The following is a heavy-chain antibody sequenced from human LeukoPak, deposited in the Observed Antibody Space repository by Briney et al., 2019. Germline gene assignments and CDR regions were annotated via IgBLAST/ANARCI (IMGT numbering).Heavy chain of an antibody. Sequence: ASVKVSCKASGYPFSTYDIYWVRQATGQGLEWMGWMNPNSGNTGYAQRFQGRVTMTRNTSISTAYMELSSLRSDDTAVYYCARGLGLVRYHYWGQGTLVTVSS. V-gene: IGHV1-8*01. CDR2: MNPNSGNT. CDR1: GYPFSTYD. CDR3: ARGLGLVRYHY. D-gene: IGHD3-16*01. J-gene: IGHJ4*02.